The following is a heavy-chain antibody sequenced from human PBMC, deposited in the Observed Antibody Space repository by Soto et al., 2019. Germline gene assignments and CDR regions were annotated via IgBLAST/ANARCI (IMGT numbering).Heavy chain of an antibody. CDR2: IYYSGST. J-gene: IGHJ6*02. CDR3: ARVFTYYYDSSGYYYDGMDV. V-gene: IGHV4-59*01. Sequence: SETLSLTCTVSGGSISSYYWSWIRQPPGKGLEWIGYIYYSGSTNYNPSLKSRVTISVDTSKNQFSLKLSSVTAADTAVYYCARVFTYYYDSSGYYYDGMDVWGQGTTVTVSS. D-gene: IGHD3-22*01. CDR1: GGSISSYY.